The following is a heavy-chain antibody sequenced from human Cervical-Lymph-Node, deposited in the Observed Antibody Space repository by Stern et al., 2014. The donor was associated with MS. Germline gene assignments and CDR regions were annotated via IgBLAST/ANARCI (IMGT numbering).Heavy chain of an antibody. CDR3: ARGELKEGLVRGMDV. Sequence: QLVEPAAEVKKPGSSVKASCKASGGTFRSYAISWVRQAPGQALEWMGGIIPIFGTTNYAQKFQGRVTITADESTSTAYMELSSLRTEDTAVYYCARGELKEGLVRGMDVWGQGTTVTVSS. D-gene: IGHD1-26*01. J-gene: IGHJ6*02. CDR2: IIPIFGTT. CDR1: GGTFRSYA. V-gene: IGHV1-69*01.